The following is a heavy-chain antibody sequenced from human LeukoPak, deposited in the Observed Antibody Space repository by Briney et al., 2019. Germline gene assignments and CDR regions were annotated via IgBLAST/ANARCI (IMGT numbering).Heavy chain of an antibody. Sequence: PSETLSLTCTVSGGSISSSSYYWGWIRQPPGKGLEWVGEIYHSGSTNYDPSLKSRVTISVDKSKNQFSLKLSSVTAADTAVYYCARESPLITMVRGVIADAFDIWGQGTMVTVSS. CDR2: IYHSGST. CDR1: GGSISSSSYY. D-gene: IGHD3-10*01. CDR3: ARESPLITMVRGVIADAFDI. J-gene: IGHJ3*02. V-gene: IGHV4-39*07.